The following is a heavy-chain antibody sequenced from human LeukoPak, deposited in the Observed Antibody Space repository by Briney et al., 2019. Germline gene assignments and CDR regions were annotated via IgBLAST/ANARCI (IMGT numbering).Heavy chain of an antibody. D-gene: IGHD3/OR15-3a*01. CDR1: GGTFSSYA. J-gene: IGHJ4*02. Sequence: ASVKVSCKASGGTFSSYAISWVRQAPGQGLEWMGGIIPIFGTANYAQKFQGRVTITADESTSTAYMELSSLRSEDTAVYYCARGSLGRGAGTYYFDYWGQGTLVTVSS. CDR2: IIPIFGTA. V-gene: IGHV1-69*13. CDR3: ARGSLGRGAGTYYFDY.